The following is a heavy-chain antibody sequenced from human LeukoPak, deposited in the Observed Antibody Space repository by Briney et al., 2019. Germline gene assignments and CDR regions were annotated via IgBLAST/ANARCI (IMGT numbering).Heavy chain of an antibody. CDR1: GYTFTSYG. Sequence: ASVKVSCKASGYTFTSYGISWVRQAPGQGLEWMGWISAYNGNTNYAQKLQGRVTMTTDTSTSTAYMELRSLRSDDTAVYYCARGGFRWLQSHFYYYYGMDVWGQGTTVTVSS. J-gene: IGHJ6*02. CDR2: ISAYNGNT. D-gene: IGHD5-24*01. CDR3: ARGGFRWLQSHFYYYYGMDV. V-gene: IGHV1-18*01.